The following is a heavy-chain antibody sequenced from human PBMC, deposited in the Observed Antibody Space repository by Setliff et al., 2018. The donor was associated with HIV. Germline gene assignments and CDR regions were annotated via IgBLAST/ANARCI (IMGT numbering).Heavy chain of an antibody. V-gene: IGHV1-18*01. CDR1: GYTFSSYA. CDR2: INLYKDDT. J-gene: IGHJ4*02. Sequence: GASVKVSCKASGYTFSSYAITWVRQAPGQGLEWMGSINLYKDDTHYAQKFQDRVTISIDTSKNQFSLRLSSVTAADTAVYYCARGAPYGSGRHRWNSWGQGTLVTVSS. D-gene: IGHD3-10*01. CDR3: ARGAPYGSGRHRWNS.